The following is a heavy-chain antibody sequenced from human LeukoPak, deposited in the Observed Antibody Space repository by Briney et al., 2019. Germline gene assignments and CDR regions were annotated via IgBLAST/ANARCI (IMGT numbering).Heavy chain of an antibody. D-gene: IGHD6-19*01. CDR3: ARDRGSSGNNYYFDY. J-gene: IGHJ4*02. CDR1: GGPISSYS. CDR2: ITYSGST. Sequence: PSETLSLTCTVSGGPISSYSWSCIRQPPGNGLEWIGYITYSGSTNYNPSLESRVTISLDTSKNQFSLKLTSVTAADTAVYYCARDRGSSGNNYYFDYWGQGTLVTASS. V-gene: IGHV4-59*01.